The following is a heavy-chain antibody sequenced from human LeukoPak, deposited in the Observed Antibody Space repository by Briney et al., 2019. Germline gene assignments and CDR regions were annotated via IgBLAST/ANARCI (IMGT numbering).Heavy chain of an antibody. CDR1: GYSFTNSW. D-gene: IGHD3-16*01. Sequence: GESLNIYRKGPGYSFTNSWIGLVREMPGKGPGWMGMIYCGDSDTRYSPSFQDQVTISVDKSISTAYLQWSSLKASDTAMYYCSRSGGYYMDVWGKGTTVTVSS. J-gene: IGHJ6*03. CDR2: IYCGDSDT. CDR3: SRSGGYYMDV. V-gene: IGHV5-51*01.